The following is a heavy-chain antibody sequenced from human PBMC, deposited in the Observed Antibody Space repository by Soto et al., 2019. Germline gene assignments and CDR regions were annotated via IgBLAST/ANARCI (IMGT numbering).Heavy chain of an antibody. J-gene: IGHJ4*02. CDR2: INPTNGGT. Sequence: QVQLVQSGAEVKKPGASVKVSCKASGYTFTDYYVHWVRQAPGQGLEWMGWINPTNGGTSYAQNFQGRVTLTRDTSISTAYMDLSSLTSDDTAVYYCSRASAVVGGSSNSLPNDYWGQGTLVTVSS. D-gene: IGHD6-19*01. CDR3: SRASAVVGGSSNSLPNDY. CDR1: GYTFTDYY. V-gene: IGHV1-2*02.